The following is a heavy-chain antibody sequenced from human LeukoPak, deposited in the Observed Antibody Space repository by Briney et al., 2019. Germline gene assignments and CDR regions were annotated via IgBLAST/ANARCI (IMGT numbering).Heavy chain of an antibody. J-gene: IGHJ4*02. Sequence: KPGGSLRLSCAASGFTVSSNYMSWVRQAPGKGLEWVSYISSSGSTIYYSDSVKGRFTISRDNSKNTLYLQMNSLRAEDTAVYYCARRAGAYSHPYDYWGQGTLVTVSS. D-gene: IGHD4/OR15-4a*01. V-gene: IGHV3-11*01. CDR3: ARRAGAYSHPYDY. CDR1: GFTVSSNY. CDR2: ISSSGSTI.